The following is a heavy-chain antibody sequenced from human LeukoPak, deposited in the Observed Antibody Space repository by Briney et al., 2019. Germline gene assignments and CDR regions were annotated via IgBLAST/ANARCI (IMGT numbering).Heavy chain of an antibody. J-gene: IGHJ5*02. Sequence: PSETLSLTCTVSGGSISSSSYYWGWIRQPPGKGLKWIGSMYYSGSPHYNPSLKSRVTISVDTSKNQFSLKLSSVTAADTAVYYCASQSSGRYFNCFDPWGQGTLVTVSS. V-gene: IGHV4-39*01. D-gene: IGHD3-10*01. CDR2: MYYSGSP. CDR3: ASQSSGRYFNCFDP. CDR1: GGSISSSSYY.